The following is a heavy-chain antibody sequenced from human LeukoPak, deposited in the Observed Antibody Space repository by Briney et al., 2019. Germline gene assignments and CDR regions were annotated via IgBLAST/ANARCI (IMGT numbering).Heavy chain of an antibody. CDR1: GYTFTGYY. CDR2: INPNSGGT. V-gene: IGHV1-2*02. J-gene: IGHJ4*02. D-gene: IGHD2-2*02. CDR3: ARERVPDAIVPY. Sequence: ASVKVSCKASGYTFTGYYMHWVRQAPGQGLEWMGWINPNSGGTNYEQKFQGRVTMTRDTSISTAYMELSRLRSDDTAVYYCARERVPDAIVPYWGQGTLVTVSS.